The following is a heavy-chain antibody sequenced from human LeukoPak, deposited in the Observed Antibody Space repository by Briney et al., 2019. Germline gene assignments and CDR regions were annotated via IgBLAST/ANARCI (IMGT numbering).Heavy chain of an antibody. D-gene: IGHD3-3*01. CDR3: ARVSDYDFWSGYYIPFWYYGMDV. Sequence: GGSLRLSCAASGFTFSSYWMSWVRQAPGKGLEWVANIKQDGSEKYCVDSVKGRFTISRDNAKNSLYLQMNSLRAEDTAVYYCARVSDYDFWSGYYIPFWYYGMDVWGQGTTVTVSS. J-gene: IGHJ6*02. V-gene: IGHV3-7*01. CDR2: IKQDGSEK. CDR1: GFTFSSYW.